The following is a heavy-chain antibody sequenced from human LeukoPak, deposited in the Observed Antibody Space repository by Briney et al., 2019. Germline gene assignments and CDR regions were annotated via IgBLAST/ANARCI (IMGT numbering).Heavy chain of an antibody. J-gene: IGHJ3*02. Sequence: GGSLRLSCAASGFTFSSYSMNRVRQAPGKGLEWVSSISSSSSYIYYADSVKGRFTISRDNAKNSLYLQMNSLRAEDTAVYYCARVSPYYDILTGPRDAFDIWGQGTMVTVSS. V-gene: IGHV3-21*01. CDR2: ISSSSSYI. D-gene: IGHD3-9*01. CDR3: ARVSPYYDILTGPRDAFDI. CDR1: GFTFSSYS.